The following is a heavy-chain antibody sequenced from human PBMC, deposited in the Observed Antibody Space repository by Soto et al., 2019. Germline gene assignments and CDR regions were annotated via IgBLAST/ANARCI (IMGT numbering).Heavy chain of an antibody. V-gene: IGHV1-2*04. D-gene: IGHD6-13*01. Sequence: ASVKVSCKASGYTFTGYYMHWVRQAPGQGLEWMGWINPNSGGTNYAQKFQGWVTMTRDTSISTAYMELSRPRSDDTAVYYCARDSGGSSWYDYYYYYGMDVWGQGTTVTISS. CDR1: GYTFTGYY. CDR2: INPNSGGT. J-gene: IGHJ6*02. CDR3: ARDSGGSSWYDYYYYYGMDV.